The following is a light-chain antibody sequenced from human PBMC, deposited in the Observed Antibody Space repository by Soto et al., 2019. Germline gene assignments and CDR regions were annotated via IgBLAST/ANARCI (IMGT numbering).Light chain of an antibody. CDR3: AAWDDSLRGWV. CDR2: RDS. J-gene: IGLJ3*02. CDR1: SSSIGSNY. Sequence: QSVLTQPPSASGTPGQRVTISCCESSSSIGSNYIYWYQQLPGTAPKLLIYRDSQRPSGVPDRFSGSKSGTSASLAISGLRSEDEADYYRAAWDDSLRGWVFGGGTKVTVL. V-gene: IGLV1-47*01.